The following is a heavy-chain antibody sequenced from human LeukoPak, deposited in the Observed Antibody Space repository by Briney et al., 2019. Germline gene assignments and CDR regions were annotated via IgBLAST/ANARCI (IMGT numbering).Heavy chain of an antibody. D-gene: IGHD1-1*01. J-gene: IGHJ5*02. CDR2: ISYDGSNK. V-gene: IGHV3-30-3*01. CDR1: GFTFSSYA. CDR3: ASNPPPRYSNWFDP. Sequence: PGGSLRLSCAASGFTFSSYAMHWVRQAPGKGLEWVAVISYDGSNKYYADSVKGRFTISRDNSKNTLYLQMNSLRAEDTAVYYCASNPPPRYSNWFDPWGQGTLVTVSS.